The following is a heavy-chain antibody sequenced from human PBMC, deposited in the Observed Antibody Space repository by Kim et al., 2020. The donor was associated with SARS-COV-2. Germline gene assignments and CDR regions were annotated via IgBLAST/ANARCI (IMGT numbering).Heavy chain of an antibody. D-gene: IGHD3-10*01. Sequence: ASVKVSCRASGYTFISYGLSWVRQAPGQGLEWMGWISGDNSNTNYAQKFQGRVTMTTDTSTNTAYMDLRSLRSDDTAVYYCARDGVGPGSDVCDFWGQGTLVTVSS. J-gene: IGHJ4*02. CDR3: ARDGVGPGSDVCDF. CDR2: ISGDNSNT. V-gene: IGHV1-18*01. CDR1: GYTFISYG.